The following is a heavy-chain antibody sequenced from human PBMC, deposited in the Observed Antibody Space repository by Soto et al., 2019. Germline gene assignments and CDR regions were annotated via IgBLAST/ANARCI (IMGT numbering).Heavy chain of an antibody. V-gene: IGHV3-21*01. Sequence: PGGSLRLSCAASGFTFSSYSMNWVRQAPGKGLEWVSSISSSSSYIYYADSVKGRFTISRDNAKNSLYLQMNSLRAEDTAVYYCARVSGGYYSGPGRPDAFDIWGQGTMVTVSS. J-gene: IGHJ3*02. CDR2: ISSSSSYI. CDR3: ARVSGGYYSGPGRPDAFDI. D-gene: IGHD3-3*01. CDR1: GFTFSSYS.